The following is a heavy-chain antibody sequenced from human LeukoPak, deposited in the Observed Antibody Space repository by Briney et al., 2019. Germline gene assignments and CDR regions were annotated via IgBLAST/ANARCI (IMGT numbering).Heavy chain of an antibody. CDR2: IYPGDSDT. V-gene: IGHV5-51*01. J-gene: IGHJ4*02. CDR3: ARGPMVVTQLDY. CDR1: GYSFTNYW. D-gene: IGHD4-23*01. Sequence: GESLKISCKASGYSFTNYWIAWVRQMPGKGLEWMGIIYPGDSDTRYSPSFQGQVTISADKSTSTAYLQWSSLKASDTAMYYCARGPMVVTQLDYWGQGTLATVSS.